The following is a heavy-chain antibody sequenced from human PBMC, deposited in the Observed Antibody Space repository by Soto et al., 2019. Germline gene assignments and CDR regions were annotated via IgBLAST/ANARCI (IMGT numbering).Heavy chain of an antibody. CDR2: IYYSGNT. V-gene: IGHV4-39*01. CDR3: ASPYGSGSDAFDY. J-gene: IGHJ4*02. Sequence: PPETLCLTCTVSGGSISSSSYYWGWIRQPPGKGLEWIGSIYYSGNTYYNLSLKSRVTISVDTSKNQFSLKLSSVTAADTAVYYCASPYGSGSDAFDYWGQGLQVT. CDR1: GGSISSSSYY. D-gene: IGHD3-10*01.